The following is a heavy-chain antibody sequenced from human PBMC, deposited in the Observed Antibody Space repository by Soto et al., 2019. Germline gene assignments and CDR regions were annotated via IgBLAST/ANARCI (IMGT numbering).Heavy chain of an antibody. CDR2: IIPIFGTA. CDR1: GGTFSSYA. CDR3: ARGSCSGGSCYSYYYYGMDV. Sequence: GASVKVSCKASGGTFSSYAISWVRQAPGQGLERMGGIIPIFGTANYAQKFQGRVTITADESTSTAYMELSSLRSEDTAVYYCARGSCSGGSCYSYYYYGMDVWGQGTTVTVSS. D-gene: IGHD2-15*01. J-gene: IGHJ6*02. V-gene: IGHV1-69*13.